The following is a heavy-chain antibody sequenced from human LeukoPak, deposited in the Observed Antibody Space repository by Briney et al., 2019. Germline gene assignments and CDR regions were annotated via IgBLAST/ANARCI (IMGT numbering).Heavy chain of an antibody. CDR3: ARALTSCSSTSCPRAFDY. Sequence: SEILSLTCAVYGGSFSGYYWSWIRQPPGKGLEWIGEINHSGSTNYNPSLKSRVTISVDTSKNQFSLKLSSVTAADTAVYYCARALTSCSSTSCPRAFDYWGQGTLVTVSS. CDR2: INHSGST. V-gene: IGHV4-34*01. D-gene: IGHD2-2*01. J-gene: IGHJ4*02. CDR1: GGSFSGYY.